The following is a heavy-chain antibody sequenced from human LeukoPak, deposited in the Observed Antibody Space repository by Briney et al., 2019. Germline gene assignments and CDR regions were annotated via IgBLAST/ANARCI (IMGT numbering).Heavy chain of an antibody. Sequence: GESLKISCKGSGYSFTSYWIGWVRQMPGKGLEWMGIIYPGDSDTRYSPSFQGQVTISADKSISTAYLQWSSLKASDTAMYYCARGYGSSSWYNPFDYWGQGTLVTASS. J-gene: IGHJ4*02. D-gene: IGHD6-13*01. CDR1: GYSFTSYW. CDR2: IYPGDSDT. V-gene: IGHV5-51*01. CDR3: ARGYGSSSWYNPFDY.